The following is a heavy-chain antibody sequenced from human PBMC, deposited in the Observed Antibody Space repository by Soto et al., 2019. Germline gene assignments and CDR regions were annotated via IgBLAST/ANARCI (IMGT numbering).Heavy chain of an antibody. D-gene: IGHD2-15*01. V-gene: IGHV1-46*01. CDR1: GYTFSTYH. J-gene: IGHJ4*02. CDR2: IKSSGDIT. Sequence: ASVKVSCKTSGYTFSTYHMHWVRLAPGQGLEWVGIIKSSGDITLYAQKFQGRVTMSKDTSTSTVYMEVSRLRSDDTAVYYCARDHCSGGSCYFDYWGQGTLVTVSS. CDR3: ARDHCSGGSCYFDY.